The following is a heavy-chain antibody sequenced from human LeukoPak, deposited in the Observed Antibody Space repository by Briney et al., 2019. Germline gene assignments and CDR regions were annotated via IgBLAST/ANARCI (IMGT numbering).Heavy chain of an antibody. Sequence: SETLSLTCTVSGDSISNSGCYWDWIRQSPGKGLEWIGSINHSGTTYYEPSLKSRVTISVDASKNQFSLKLSSVTAADTTIYYCARKKLVARGYFDFWGRGIPVTVSS. J-gene: IGHJ4*02. CDR3: ARKKLVARGYFDF. CDR2: INHSGTT. V-gene: IGHV4-39*01. CDR1: GDSISNSGCY. D-gene: IGHD6-13*01.